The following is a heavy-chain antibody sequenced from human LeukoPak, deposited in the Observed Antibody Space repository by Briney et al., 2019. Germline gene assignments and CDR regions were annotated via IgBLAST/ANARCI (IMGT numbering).Heavy chain of an antibody. Sequence: SETLSLTCAVYGGSFSGYYWSWIRQPPGKGLEWIGEINHSGSTNYNPSLKSRVIISVDTSKNQFSLKLSSVTAADTAVYYCARGPYYDSSGTEYYYYYYGMDVWGQGTTVTVSS. D-gene: IGHD3-22*01. CDR3: ARGPYYDSSGTEYYYYYYGMDV. V-gene: IGHV4-34*01. CDR2: INHSGST. CDR1: GGSFSGYY. J-gene: IGHJ6*02.